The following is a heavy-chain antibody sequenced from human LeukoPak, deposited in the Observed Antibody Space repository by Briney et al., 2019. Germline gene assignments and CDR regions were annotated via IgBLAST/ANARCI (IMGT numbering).Heavy chain of an antibody. J-gene: IGHJ4*02. D-gene: IGHD3-22*01. Sequence: KPSETLSLTCTVSGGSISSSSYYWGWIRQPPGKGLEWIGSIYYSGSTYYNPSLKSRVTISVDTSKNQFSLKLSSVTAADTAVYYCARDFPYYYDSSGHWGQGTLVTVSS. CDR2: IYYSGST. V-gene: IGHV4-39*02. CDR3: ARDFPYYYDSSGH. CDR1: GGSISSSSYY.